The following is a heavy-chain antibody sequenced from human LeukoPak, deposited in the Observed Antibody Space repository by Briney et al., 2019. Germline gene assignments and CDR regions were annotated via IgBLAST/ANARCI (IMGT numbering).Heavy chain of an antibody. Sequence: ASVKVSCKVSGYTLTELSMHWVRQAPGKGLEWMGGFDPEDGETIYAQKLQDRVTMTTDTSTSTAYMELRSLRSDDTAVYYCARVPHGDYPFVDWGQGTLVTVSS. CDR3: ARVPHGDYPFVD. CDR1: GYTLTELS. CDR2: FDPEDGET. J-gene: IGHJ4*02. D-gene: IGHD4-17*01. V-gene: IGHV1-24*01.